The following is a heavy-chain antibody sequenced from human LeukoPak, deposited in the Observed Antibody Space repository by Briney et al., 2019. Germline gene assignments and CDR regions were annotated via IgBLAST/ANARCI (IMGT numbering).Heavy chain of an antibody. V-gene: IGHV3-23*01. Sequence: PGGSLRLSCAASGFTFSSYAMSWVRQAPGKGLEWVSGISGSGPYTFYTGSAKGRFTISRDSSKNTLYLQMNSLRAEDTALYYCAKHGYCSGISCFFDFWGQGTLVTVSS. CDR3: AKHGYCSGISCFFDF. J-gene: IGHJ4*02. CDR2: ISGSGPYT. D-gene: IGHD2-2*03. CDR1: GFTFSSYA.